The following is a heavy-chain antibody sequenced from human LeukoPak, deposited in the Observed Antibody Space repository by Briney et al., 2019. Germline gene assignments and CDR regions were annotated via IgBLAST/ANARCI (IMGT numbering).Heavy chain of an antibody. D-gene: IGHD3-10*01. J-gene: IGHJ4*02. CDR3: AKYTYFSASGTYYYYFDY. V-gene: IGHV3-74*01. CDR1: GFTFSNFW. Sequence: GGSLRLSCAASGFTFSNFWMHWLRQVPGKGLVWVSRISGDGSSTAYADSVKGRLTISRDNAKDTLFLQMNSLRAEETAAYYCAKYTYFSASGTYYYYFDYWGQGTLVTVSS. CDR2: ISGDGSST.